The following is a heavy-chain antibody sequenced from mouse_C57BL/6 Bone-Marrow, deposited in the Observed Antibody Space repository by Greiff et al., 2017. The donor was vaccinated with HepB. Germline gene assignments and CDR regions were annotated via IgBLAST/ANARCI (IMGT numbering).Heavy chain of an antibody. Sequence: EVHLVESGGDLVKPGGSLKLSCAASGFTFSSYGMSWVRQTPDKRLEWVATISSGGSYTYYPDSVKGRFTISRDNAKNTLYLQMSSLKSEDTAMYYCARRGTTVGYFDYWGQGTTLTVSS. J-gene: IGHJ2*01. D-gene: IGHD1-1*01. CDR3: ARRGTTVGYFDY. CDR1: GFTFSSYG. V-gene: IGHV5-6*01. CDR2: ISSGGSYT.